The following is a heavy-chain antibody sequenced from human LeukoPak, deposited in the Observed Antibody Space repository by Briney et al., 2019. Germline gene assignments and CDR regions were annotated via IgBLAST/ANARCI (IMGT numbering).Heavy chain of an antibody. CDR3: ARGLDGFDY. Sequence: PGGSLRLSCAASRFTFSSYAMSWVRQAPGKGLEWVAVISYDGSNKYYADSVKGRFTISRDNSKNTLYLQMNSLRAEDTAVYYCARGLDGFDYWGQGTLVTVSS. V-gene: IGHV3-30-3*01. D-gene: IGHD4-11*01. J-gene: IGHJ4*02. CDR2: ISYDGSNK. CDR1: RFTFSSYA.